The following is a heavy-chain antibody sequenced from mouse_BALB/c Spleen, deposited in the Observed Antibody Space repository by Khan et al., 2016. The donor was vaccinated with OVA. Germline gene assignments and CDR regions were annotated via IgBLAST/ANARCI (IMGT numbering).Heavy chain of an antibody. CDR1: GFTFSNFG. Sequence: EVELVESGGGLVQPGGSRKLSCAASGFTFSNFGIHWVRQAPEKGLEWVAYISSGSSTIYYADTVKGRFTISRDNPKNTLFLQMTSLRSEDTAMYYCARRRIYDGDYGGARDYWGQGTSVTVSS. V-gene: IGHV5-17*02. J-gene: IGHJ4*01. D-gene: IGHD2-3*01. CDR3: ARRRIYDGDYGGARDY. CDR2: ISSGSSTI.